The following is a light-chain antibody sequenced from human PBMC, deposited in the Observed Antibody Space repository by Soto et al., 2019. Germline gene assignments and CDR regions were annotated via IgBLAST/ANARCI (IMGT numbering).Light chain of an antibody. CDR2: GNS. J-gene: IGLJ2*01. V-gene: IGLV1-40*01. CDR1: SSNIGAGYD. Sequence: QSVLTQPPSVSGAPGQRVTISCTGGSSNIGAGYDVHWYQQLPGTAPKLLISGNSNRPSGVPDRFSGSKSGTSASLAITGLQAEDEADYYCQSYDSSHVVFGGGTKLTVL. CDR3: QSYDSSHVV.